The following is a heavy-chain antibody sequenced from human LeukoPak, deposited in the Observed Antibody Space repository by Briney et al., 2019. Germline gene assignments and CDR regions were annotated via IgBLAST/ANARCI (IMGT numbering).Heavy chain of an antibody. Sequence: SVKVSCKASGGTFSSYAISWVRQAPGQGLEWMGRIIPILGIANYAQKFQGRVTITADKSTSTAYMELSGLRSEDTAGYYCARGGIGDDIPLGWGQGTLVTVSS. CDR2: IIPILGIA. V-gene: IGHV1-69*04. CDR3: ARGGIGDDIPLG. D-gene: IGHD3-10*01. CDR1: GGTFSSYA. J-gene: IGHJ4*02.